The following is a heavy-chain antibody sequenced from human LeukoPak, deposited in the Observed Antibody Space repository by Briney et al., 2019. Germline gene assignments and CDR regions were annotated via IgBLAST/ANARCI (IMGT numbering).Heavy chain of an antibody. CDR2: ISGSGGST. Sequence: GGSLRLSCAASGFTFSSYAMSWVRQAPGKGLERVSGISGSGGSTYYADSVKGRFTISRDSSKNTLYLQMNSLRAEDTAIYYCAKDRRYDTLTPFDYWGQGTLVTVSS. D-gene: IGHD3-9*01. V-gene: IGHV3-23*01. CDR3: AKDRRYDTLTPFDY. CDR1: GFTFSSYA. J-gene: IGHJ4*02.